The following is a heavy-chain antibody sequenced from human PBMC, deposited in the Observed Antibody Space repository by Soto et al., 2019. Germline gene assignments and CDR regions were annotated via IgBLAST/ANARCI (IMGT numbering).Heavy chain of an antibody. V-gene: IGHV3-74*01. CDR3: ARLPTTLRFLEWSYGMDV. Sequence: PGGSLRLSCAASRFTFSSYWMHWVRQAPGKGLVWVSRINSDGSSTYYADSVKGRFTISRDNAKNTLYLQMNSLRAEDTAVYYCARLPTTLRFLEWSYGMDVWGQGTTVTVSS. D-gene: IGHD3-3*01. CDR1: RFTFSSYW. J-gene: IGHJ6*02. CDR2: INSDGSST.